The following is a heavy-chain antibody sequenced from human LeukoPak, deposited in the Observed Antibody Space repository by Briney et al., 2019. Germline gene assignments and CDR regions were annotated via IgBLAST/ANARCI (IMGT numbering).Heavy chain of an antibody. CDR1: GFNFSSYS. D-gene: IGHD5-18*01. CDR3: ARGSNTADY. Sequence: PGGSLRLSCGASGFNFSSYSMNWVRQAPGKGMELVSYISSSSSTIYYADSVKGRFTISRDNAKNSLYLQMNSLRAEDTAVYYCARGSNTADYWGKGTLVTVSS. V-gene: IGHV3-48*01. CDR2: ISSSSSTI. J-gene: IGHJ4*02.